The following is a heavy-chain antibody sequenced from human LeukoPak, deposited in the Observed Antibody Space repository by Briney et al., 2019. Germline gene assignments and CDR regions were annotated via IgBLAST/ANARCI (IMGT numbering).Heavy chain of an antibody. D-gene: IGHD6-13*01. CDR1: GFTFDDYG. CDR3: ARGRNPGIAAAGFLDY. CDR2: INWNGGST. V-gene: IGHV3-20*04. Sequence: GGSLRLSCAASGFTFDDYGMSWVRQAPGKGLEWVSGINWNGGSTGYADSVKGRFTISRDNAKNSLYLQMNSLRAEDTALYYCARGRNPGIAAAGFLDYWGQGTLVTVSS. J-gene: IGHJ4*02.